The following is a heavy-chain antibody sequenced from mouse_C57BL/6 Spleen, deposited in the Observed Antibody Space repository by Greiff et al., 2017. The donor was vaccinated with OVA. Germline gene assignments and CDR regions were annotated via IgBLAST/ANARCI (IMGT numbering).Heavy chain of an antibody. J-gene: IGHJ2*01. CDR2: ISDGGSYT. V-gene: IGHV5-4*01. CDR3: ARDREAYYFDY. D-gene: IGHD3-3*01. CDR1: GFTFSSYA. Sequence: EVKLVESGGGLVKPGGSLKLSCAASGFTFSSYAMSWVRQTPEKRLEWVATISDGGSYTYYPDNVKGRFTISRDNAKNNLYLQMSHLTSEDTAMYYCARDREAYYFDYWGQGTTLTVSS.